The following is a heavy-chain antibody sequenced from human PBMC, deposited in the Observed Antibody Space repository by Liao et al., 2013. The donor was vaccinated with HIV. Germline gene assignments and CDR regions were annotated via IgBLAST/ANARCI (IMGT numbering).Heavy chain of an antibody. J-gene: IGHJ5*02. D-gene: IGHD3-16*01. CDR3: ARTDLGAGDLDT. Sequence: QLQLQESGPGLVKPSETLSLTCTVSGVSISRYYWSWIRQPAGKGLEWIGRIYTSGSTNYNPSLKSRLTMSLDMSRNQFSLKLTSVTAADTAVYYCARTDLGAGDLDTWGQGILVTVS. V-gene: IGHV4-4*07. CDR2: IYTSGST. CDR1: GVSISRYY.